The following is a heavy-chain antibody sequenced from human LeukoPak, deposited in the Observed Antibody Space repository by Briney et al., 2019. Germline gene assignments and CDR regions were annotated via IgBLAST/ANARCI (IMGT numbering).Heavy chain of an antibody. J-gene: IGHJ4*02. CDR1: GGSISSSSYY. CDR2: IYYSGST. CDR3: ARGFPTTTVVRFFDY. V-gene: IGHV4-39*01. D-gene: IGHD4-23*01. Sequence: KPSETLSLTCTVSGGSISSSSYYWGWIRQPPGKGLEWIGSIYYSGSTYYNPSLKSRVTISVDTSKNQFSLKLSSVTAADTAVYYCARGFPTTTVVRFFDYWGQGTLVTVSS.